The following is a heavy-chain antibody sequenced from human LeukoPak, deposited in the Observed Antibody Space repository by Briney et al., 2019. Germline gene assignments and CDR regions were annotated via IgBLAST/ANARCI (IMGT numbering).Heavy chain of an antibody. CDR1: GGSISSYY. CDR3: ARELNGRRNYYGMDV. Sequence: SETLSLTCTVSGGSISSYYWSWIRQPPGKGLEXXGYIYYSGSTNYNPSLKSRVTISVDTSKNQFSLKLSSVTAADTAVYYCARELNGRRNYYGMDVWGQGTTVTVSS. J-gene: IGHJ6*02. D-gene: IGHD2-15*01. V-gene: IGHV4-59*01. CDR2: IYYSGST.